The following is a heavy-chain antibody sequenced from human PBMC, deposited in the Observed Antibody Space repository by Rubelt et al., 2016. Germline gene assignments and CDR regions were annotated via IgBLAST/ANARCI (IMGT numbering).Heavy chain of an antibody. J-gene: IGHJ2*01. Sequence: EVQLVESGGDLVKPGGSLRLSCAGSAFSFSDYWMTWVRQAPGKGLEWVANIKQDEREKYYVDSVKGRFTISRDNARNSLYLQMNNLRAEDTAVYFCAKVLCSNYCWYFDLWGRGTLVTVSS. D-gene: IGHD4-11*01. CDR1: AFSFSDYW. CDR2: IKQDEREK. V-gene: IGHV3-7*05. CDR3: AKVLCSNYCWYFDL.